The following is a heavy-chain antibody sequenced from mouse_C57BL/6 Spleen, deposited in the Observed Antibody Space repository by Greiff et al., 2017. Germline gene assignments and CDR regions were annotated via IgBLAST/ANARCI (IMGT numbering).Heavy chain of an antibody. CDR3: ARHPSPIYDGYYPFAY. J-gene: IGHJ3*01. D-gene: IGHD2-3*01. CDR1: GFTFSSYT. CDR2: ISGGGGNT. Sequence: EVQVVESGGGLVKPGGSLKLSCAASGFTFSSYTMSWVRQTPEKRLEWVATISGGGGNTYYPDSVKGRFTISRDNAKNTLYLQMSSLRSEDTALYYCARHPSPIYDGYYPFAYWGQGTLVTVSA. V-gene: IGHV5-9*01.